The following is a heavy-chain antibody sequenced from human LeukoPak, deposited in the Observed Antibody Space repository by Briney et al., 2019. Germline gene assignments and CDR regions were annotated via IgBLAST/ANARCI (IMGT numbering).Heavy chain of an antibody. CDR3: ARDRYSSPAGFDH. CDR2: IYTSGST. D-gene: IGHD6-13*01. V-gene: IGHV4-61*02. J-gene: IGHJ5*02. Sequence: SETLSLTCTVSGGSISSGSYYWSWIRQPAGKGLEWIVRIYTSGSTNYNPSLKSRVTISVDTSKNQFSLKLSSVTAADTAVYYCARDRYSSPAGFDHWGQGTLVTVSS. CDR1: GGSISSGSYY.